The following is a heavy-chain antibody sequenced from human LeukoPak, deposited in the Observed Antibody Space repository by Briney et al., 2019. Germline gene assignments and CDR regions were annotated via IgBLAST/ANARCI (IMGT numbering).Heavy chain of an antibody. Sequence: GGSLRLSCAASGFTFSSYAMSWVRQAPGKGLEWVSAISGSGGSTYYTDSVKGRFTISRDNSKNTLYLQMNSLRAEDTAVYYCAKGAGGYSYGNHNYWGQGTLVTVSS. CDR2: ISGSGGST. D-gene: IGHD5-18*01. CDR3: AKGAGGYSYGNHNY. CDR1: GFTFSSYA. V-gene: IGHV3-23*01. J-gene: IGHJ4*02.